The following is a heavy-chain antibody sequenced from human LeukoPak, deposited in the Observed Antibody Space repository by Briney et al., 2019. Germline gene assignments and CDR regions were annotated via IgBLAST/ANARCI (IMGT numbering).Heavy chain of an antibody. CDR2: IIPIFGTA. J-gene: IGHJ4*02. CDR3: ARSRKGVRGVIISSGYYFDY. Sequence: GASVKVSCKASGGTFSSYAISWVRQAPGQGLEWMGGIIPIFGTANYAQKFQGRVTITADESTSTAYMELSSLRSEDTAVYYCARSRKGVRGVIISSGYYFDYWGQGTLVTVSS. CDR1: GGTFSSYA. D-gene: IGHD3-10*01. V-gene: IGHV1-69*13.